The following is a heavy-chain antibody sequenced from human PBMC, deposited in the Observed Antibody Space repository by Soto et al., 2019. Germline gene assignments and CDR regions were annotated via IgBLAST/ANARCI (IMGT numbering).Heavy chain of an antibody. D-gene: IGHD6-13*01. CDR1: GGTFSSYA. Sequence: GASVKVSCKASGGTFSSYAMHWVRQAPGQRLEWMGWINAGNGNTKYSQKFQGRVTITRDTSASTAYMELSSLRSEDTAVYYCARVVAAAGSDYYYGMDVWGQGTTVTVYS. CDR2: INAGNGNT. J-gene: IGHJ6*02. V-gene: IGHV1-3*01. CDR3: ARVVAAAGSDYYYGMDV.